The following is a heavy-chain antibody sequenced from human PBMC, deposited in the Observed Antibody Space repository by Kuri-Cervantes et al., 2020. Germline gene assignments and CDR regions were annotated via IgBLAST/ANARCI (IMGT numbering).Heavy chain of an antibody. CDR3: ARVLSTTYYYMDV. CDR2: IYTSGST. CDR1: GGSISSYY. J-gene: IGHJ6*03. V-gene: IGHV4-4*07. Sequence: GSLRLSCTVSGGSISSYYWSWIRQPAGKGLEWIGRIYTSGSTNYNPSLKSRVTISLDVSKNQCSLKLSSVTAADTAVYYCARVLSTTYYYMDVWGKGATVTVSS. D-gene: IGHD4-11*01.